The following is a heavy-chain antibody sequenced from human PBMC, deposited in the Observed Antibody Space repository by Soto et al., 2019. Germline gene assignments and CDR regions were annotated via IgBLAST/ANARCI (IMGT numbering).Heavy chain of an antibody. V-gene: IGHV5-10-1*01. J-gene: IGHJ6*02. D-gene: IGHD2-2*01. CDR2: IDPSDSYT. Sequence: PGESLKIPCKGSGYSFTSYWISWVRQMPGKGLEWMGRIDPSDSYTNYSPSFQGHVTISADKSISTAYLQWSSLKASDTAMYYCAAQSYCSSTSCLGPNYYYGMDVWGQGTTVTVSS. CDR3: AAQSYCSSTSCLGPNYYYGMDV. CDR1: GYSFTSYW.